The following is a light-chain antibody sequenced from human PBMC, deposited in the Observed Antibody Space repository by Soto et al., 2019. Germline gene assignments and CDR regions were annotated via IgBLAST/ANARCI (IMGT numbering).Light chain of an antibody. V-gene: IGKV3-20*01. CDR1: QSVSNSY. CDR2: GTS. Sequence: ENVLTQSPGILSLSPGERATLSCRTSQSVSNSYLAWYQQKPGQAPRLLIYGTSSRATGIPDRFSGSGSGTDFTLTITRLEPEDFAVYYCQQYGSSLYTFGQGTKLEIK. CDR3: QQYGSSLYT. J-gene: IGKJ2*01.